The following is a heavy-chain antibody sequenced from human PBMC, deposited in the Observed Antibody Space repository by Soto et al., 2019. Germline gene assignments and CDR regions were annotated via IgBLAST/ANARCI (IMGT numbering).Heavy chain of an antibody. CDR2: INHSGST. D-gene: IGHD3-10*01. CDR1: GGSISNGGYC. CDR3: ARISYYGSGSYYSWPYYYGMDV. J-gene: IGHJ6*02. Sequence: SETLYLTCTVSGGSISNGGYCWGWIRQPPGKGPEWIGEINHSGSTNYNPSLKSRVTISVDTSKNQFSLKLSSVTAADTAVYYCARISYYGSGSYYSWPYYYGMDVWGQGTMVTVSS. V-gene: IGHV4-39*07.